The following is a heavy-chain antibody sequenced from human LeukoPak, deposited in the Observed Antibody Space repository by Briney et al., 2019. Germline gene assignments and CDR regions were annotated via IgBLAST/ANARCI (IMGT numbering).Heavy chain of an antibody. J-gene: IGHJ4*02. CDR2: ISGSGGST. CDR3: AKDIVGATTRFFDY. CDR1: GFTFSSYA. V-gene: IGHV3-23*01. D-gene: IGHD1-26*01. Sequence: GSLRLSCAASGFTFSSYAMSWVRQASGKGLEWVSAISGSGGSTYYADSVKGRFTISRDNSKNTLYLQMNSLRAEDTAVYYCAKDIVGATTRFFDYWGQGTLVTVSS.